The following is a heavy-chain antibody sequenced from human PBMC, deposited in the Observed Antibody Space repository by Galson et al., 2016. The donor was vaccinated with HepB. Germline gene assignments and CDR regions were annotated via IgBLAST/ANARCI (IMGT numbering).Heavy chain of an antibody. Sequence: SLRLSCAGSGFTFSTYAVNWVRQAPGKALELVSGISGSGRRTYYADSGKGRFTISRDNSKKTLYLQMKRLRAEDTAVYYCAKEVVRFLHGYGMDVWGQGTTVTVSS. CDR2: ISGSGRRT. V-gene: IGHV3-23*01. CDR3: AKEVVRFLHGYGMDV. CDR1: GFTFSTYA. J-gene: IGHJ6*02. D-gene: IGHD3-3*01.